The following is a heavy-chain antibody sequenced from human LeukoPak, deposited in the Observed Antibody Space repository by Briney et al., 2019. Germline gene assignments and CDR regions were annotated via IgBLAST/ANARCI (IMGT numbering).Heavy chain of an antibody. J-gene: IGHJ5*02. CDR3: ARGGGITMVRGVTASNWFDP. V-gene: IGHV4-34*01. Sequence: SETLSLTCAVYGGSFSGYYWSWIRQPPGKGLEWIGEINHSGSTNYNPSLKSRVTISVDTSKNQFSLKLSSVTAADTAVYYCARGGGITMVRGVTASNWFDPWGQGTLVTVSS. CDR2: INHSGST. CDR1: GGSFSGYY. D-gene: IGHD3-10*01.